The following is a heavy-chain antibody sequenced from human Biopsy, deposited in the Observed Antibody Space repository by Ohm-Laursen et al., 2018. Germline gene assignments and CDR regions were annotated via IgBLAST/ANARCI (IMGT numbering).Heavy chain of an antibody. D-gene: IGHD2-8*01. CDR1: GFTFSSYG. CDR3: AKCMTGGSNYYFHH. V-gene: IGHV3-33*06. Sequence: SLRLSCAASGFTFSSYGMHCVRQAPGKGLEWVAAIWYDGSNKNYADSVKGRFTISRDNSKNTLYLQMNSLRGEDTAVYYCAKCMTGGSNYYFHHCGQGTLVTVSS. CDR2: IWYDGSNK. J-gene: IGHJ4*02.